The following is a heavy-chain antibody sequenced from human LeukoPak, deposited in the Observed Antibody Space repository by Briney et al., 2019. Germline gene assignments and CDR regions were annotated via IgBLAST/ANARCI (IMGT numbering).Heavy chain of an antibody. CDR1: GYTFTSYD. D-gene: IGHD3-3*01. J-gene: IGHJ5*02. Sequence: ASVKVSCKTSGYTFTSYDINWVRQATGQGLEWMGKMNPNSGNTGYAQKFQGRVTITADESTSTAYMELSSLRSEDTAVYYCARAITYYDFWSGYYSGGWWFDPWGQGTLVTVSS. CDR2: MNPNSGNT. CDR3: ARAITYYDFWSGYYSGGWWFDP. V-gene: IGHV1-8*03.